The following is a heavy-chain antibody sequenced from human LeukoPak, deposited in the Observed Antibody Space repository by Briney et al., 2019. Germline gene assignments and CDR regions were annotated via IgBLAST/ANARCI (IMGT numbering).Heavy chain of an antibody. J-gene: IGHJ4*02. CDR1: GFTFSSYA. CDR3: AKENIVVVPAATLPYFDY. CDR2: ISGSGGST. D-gene: IGHD2-2*01. V-gene: IGHV3-23*01. Sequence: GGSLRLSCAASGFTFSSYAMSWVRQAPGKGLEWVSAISGSGGSTYYADSVKGRFTISRDNSKNTLYLQMNSLRAEDTAGYYCAKENIVVVPAATLPYFDYWGQGTLVTVSS.